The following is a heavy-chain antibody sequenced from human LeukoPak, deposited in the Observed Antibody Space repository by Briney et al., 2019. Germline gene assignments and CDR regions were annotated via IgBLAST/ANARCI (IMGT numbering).Heavy chain of an antibody. Sequence: GESLQISCKGSGYSFTSYWIGWVRQMPGKGLEWMGIIYPGDSDTRYSPSFQGQVTISADKSISTAYLQWSSLKASDTAMYYCARQNYYYDSSGYAYLSDAFDIWGQGTMVTVSS. CDR1: GYSFTSYW. D-gene: IGHD3-22*01. V-gene: IGHV5-51*01. CDR2: IYPGDSDT. J-gene: IGHJ3*02. CDR3: ARQNYYYDSSGYAYLSDAFDI.